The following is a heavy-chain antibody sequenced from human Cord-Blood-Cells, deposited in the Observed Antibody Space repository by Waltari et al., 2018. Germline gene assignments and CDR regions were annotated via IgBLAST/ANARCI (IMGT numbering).Heavy chain of an antibody. J-gene: IGHJ4*02. D-gene: IGHD3-22*01. CDR1: GGSFSGYY. CDR3: ARGGGLYYYDSSGFDY. V-gene: IGHV4-34*01. Sequence: QVQLQQWGAGLLKPSETLSLTCAVYGGSFSGYYWSWIRQPPGKGLEWIGEINHSGSPNYNPSLKSRVTIAVDTSKNQFYLKLSSVTAADTAVYYCARGGGLYYYDSSGFDYWGQGTLVTVSS. CDR2: INHSGSP.